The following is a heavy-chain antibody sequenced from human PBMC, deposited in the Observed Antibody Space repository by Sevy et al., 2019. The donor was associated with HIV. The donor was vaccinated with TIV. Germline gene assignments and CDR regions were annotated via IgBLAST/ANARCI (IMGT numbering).Heavy chain of an antibody. Sequence: SETLSLTCTVSGGSITSYYWSWIRLPPGKGLEWIGFPYYSGSTNANPSLKSPVTISVDTSKNQFSLKLSLVTAADTAVYSCASSPSYGSASYSFHPVDYWGQGTLVTVSS. V-gene: IGHV4-59*01. CDR3: ASSPSYGSASYSFHPVDY. CDR1: GGSITSYY. J-gene: IGHJ4*02. D-gene: IGHD3-10*01. CDR2: PYYSGST.